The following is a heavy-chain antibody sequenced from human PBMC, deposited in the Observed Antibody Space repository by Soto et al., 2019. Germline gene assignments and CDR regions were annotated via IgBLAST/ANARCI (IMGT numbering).Heavy chain of an antibody. Sequence: PSETLSLTCTVSGGSISSSSYYWGWIRQPPGRGLEWIGSIYYSGSTYYNPSLKSRVTISVDTSKNQFSLKLSSVTAADTAVYYCARHQETMVRGVIRTGWFDPWGQGTLVTVSS. CDR1: GGSISSSSYY. CDR2: IYYSGST. CDR3: ARHQETMVRGVIRTGWFDP. J-gene: IGHJ5*02. V-gene: IGHV4-39*01. D-gene: IGHD3-10*01.